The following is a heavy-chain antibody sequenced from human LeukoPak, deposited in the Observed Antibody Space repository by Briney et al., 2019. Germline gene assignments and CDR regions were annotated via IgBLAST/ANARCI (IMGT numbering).Heavy chain of an antibody. J-gene: IGHJ5*02. D-gene: IGHD3-10*01. CDR3: ARHRYYGSGSRPNWFDP. CDR2: IYYSGST. Sequence: SETLSLTCTVSGGSISSSSYYWGWIRQPPGKGLEWIGSIYYSGSTYDNPSLKSRVTISVDTSKNQFSLKLSSVTAADTAVYYCARHRYYGSGSRPNWFDPWGQGTLVTVSS. CDR1: GGSISSSSYY. V-gene: IGHV4-39*01.